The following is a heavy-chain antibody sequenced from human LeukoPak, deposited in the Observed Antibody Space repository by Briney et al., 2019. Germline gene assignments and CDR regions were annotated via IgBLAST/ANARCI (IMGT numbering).Heavy chain of an antibody. D-gene: IGHD1-26*01. CDR2: INKDGSAT. V-gene: IGHV3-43*02. CDR3: TTWAFYHSLDV. CDR1: GFTFDAYA. Sequence: GGSLRLSCEASGFTFDAYAMHWVRQAPGKGLEWVSLINKDGSATYYADSVKGRFTISRDNSKNSLYLQMNSLRSEDTALYYCTTWAFYHSLDVWGQGTTVTVSS. J-gene: IGHJ6*02.